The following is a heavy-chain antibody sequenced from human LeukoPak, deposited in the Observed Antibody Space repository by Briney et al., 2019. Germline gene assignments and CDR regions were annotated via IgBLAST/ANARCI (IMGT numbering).Heavy chain of an antibody. D-gene: IGHD3-22*01. CDR2: ISSSGGTI. Sequence: PGGSLRLSCAASGFTFSSYEMNWVRQAPGKGLEWVSYISSSGGTIYYADSVRGRFTISRDNAKNSLYLQMNSLRAEDTAGYYCARDYYDSSGYLYYFDYWGQGTLVTVSS. CDR1: GFTFSSYE. CDR3: ARDYYDSSGYLYYFDY. V-gene: IGHV3-48*03. J-gene: IGHJ4*02.